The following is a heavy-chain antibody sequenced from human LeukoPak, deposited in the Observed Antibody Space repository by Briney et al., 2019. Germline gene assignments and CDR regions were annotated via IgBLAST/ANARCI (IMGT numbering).Heavy chain of an antibody. Sequence: GGSLRLSCAASGFTFSSYEMTWVRQAPGKGLEWVSSISSSGSTIYYAESVKGRFTISRDNANNSRYPQMNSLRAEDTAVYYCARFFSGDSNYFDYGGRGTLVTVSS. CDR3: ARFFSGDSNYFDY. CDR1: GFTFSSYE. J-gene: IGHJ4*02. CDR2: ISSSGSTI. D-gene: IGHD1-26*01. V-gene: IGHV3-48*03.